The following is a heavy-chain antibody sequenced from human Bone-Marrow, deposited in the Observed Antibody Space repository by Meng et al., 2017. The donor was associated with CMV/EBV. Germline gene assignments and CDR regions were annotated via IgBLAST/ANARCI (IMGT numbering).Heavy chain of an antibody. D-gene: IGHD1-14*01. J-gene: IGHJ6*01. Sequence: SETLSLTCTVSGGSISSYYWSWIRQPPGKGLEWIGYIYYSGSTNYNPSLKSRVTISVDTSKNQFSLKLSSVTAADPAVYYCARVGTTRRIYGMDVWGQGNTVTVSS. CDR1: GGSISSYY. CDR2: IYYSGST. V-gene: IGHV4-59*01. CDR3: ARVGTTRRIYGMDV.